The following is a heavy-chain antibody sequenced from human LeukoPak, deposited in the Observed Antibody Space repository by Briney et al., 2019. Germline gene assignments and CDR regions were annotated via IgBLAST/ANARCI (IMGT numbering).Heavy chain of an antibody. Sequence: SETLSLTCTVSGGSISSSSYYWGWIRQPPGKGLEWIGSIYYSGSTYYNPSLESRVTISLDTSKNQFSLKLSSVTAADTAVYYCARDCSSTSCSDAFDIWGQGTMVTVSS. D-gene: IGHD2-2*01. CDR1: GGSISSSSYY. J-gene: IGHJ3*02. V-gene: IGHV4-39*07. CDR3: ARDCSSTSCSDAFDI. CDR2: IYYSGST.